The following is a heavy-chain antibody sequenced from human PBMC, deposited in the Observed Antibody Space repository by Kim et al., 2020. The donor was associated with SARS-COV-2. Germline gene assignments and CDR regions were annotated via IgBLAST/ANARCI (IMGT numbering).Heavy chain of an antibody. Sequence: SNKYYADSVKGRFTISRDNSKNTLYLQMNSLRAEDTAVYYCARGGSGFDPWGQGTLVTVSS. CDR2: SNK. CDR3: ARGGSGFDP. J-gene: IGHJ5*02. V-gene: IGHV3-30*01. D-gene: IGHD3-16*01.